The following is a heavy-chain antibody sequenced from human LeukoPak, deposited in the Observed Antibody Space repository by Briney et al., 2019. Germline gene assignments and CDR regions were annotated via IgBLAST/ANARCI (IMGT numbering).Heavy chain of an antibody. V-gene: IGHV3-49*04. CDR3: SRKSKYLDY. CDR1: GFNFRDYD. D-gene: IGHD1-14*01. CDR2: IRSNAYGGTT. J-gene: IGHJ4*02. Sequence: GGSLRLSCAASGFNFRDYDLTWVRQAPGKGLEWVGFIRSNAYGGTTEFAASVRGRFLFSRDDSNSVAYLLMKSLKTEDTALYYCSRKSKYLDYWGQGTLVTVSS.